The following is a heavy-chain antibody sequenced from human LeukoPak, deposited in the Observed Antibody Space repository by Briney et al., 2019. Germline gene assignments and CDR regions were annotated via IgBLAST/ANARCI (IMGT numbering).Heavy chain of an antibody. CDR3: AREKNDYGDRGYWYYYYYMDV. D-gene: IGHD4-17*01. Sequence: GGSLRLSCAASGFTFSSYWMSWVRQAPGKGLEWVANIKQDGSEKYYVDSVKGRFTISRDDAKNSLYLQMNSLRAEDTAVYYCAREKNDYGDRGYWYYYYYMDVWGKGTTVTVSS. V-gene: IGHV3-7*03. CDR2: IKQDGSEK. CDR1: GFTFSSYW. J-gene: IGHJ6*03.